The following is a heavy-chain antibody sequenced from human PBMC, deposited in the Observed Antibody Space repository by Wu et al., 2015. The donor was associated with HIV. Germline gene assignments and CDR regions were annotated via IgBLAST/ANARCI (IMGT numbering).Heavy chain of an antibody. Sequence: QVQLVQSGAELKKPASSVRVSCQASGDNFSKFPITWVRQAPGQGLEWMGGIIPIFGAAKYAQKFQGRVTIMTDESTTIVYMELSSLRSEDTAVYYCARGPYYYDSTGYYTRSFDYWGQGTLVTVSS. D-gene: IGHD3-22*01. CDR1: GDNFSKFP. CDR3: ARGPYYYDSTGYYTRSFDY. V-gene: IGHV1-69*05. CDR2: IIPIFGAA. J-gene: IGHJ4*02.